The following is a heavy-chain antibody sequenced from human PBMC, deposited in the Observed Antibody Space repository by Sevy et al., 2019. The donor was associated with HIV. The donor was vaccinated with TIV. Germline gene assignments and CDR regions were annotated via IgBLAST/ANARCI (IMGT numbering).Heavy chain of an antibody. D-gene: IGHD3-22*01. CDR3: ARDTNNYDSSGYPKGMDV. CDR2: ISAYNDYT. Sequence: ASVKVSCKASGYTFTRYGISWVRQAPGQGLEWLGWISAYNDYTNYVQKLQGRVTMTTDTSTSIAYLELRSLRSDDTAVYYCARDTNNYDSSGYPKGMDVWGQGTTVTVSS. CDR1: GYTFTRYG. J-gene: IGHJ6*02. V-gene: IGHV1-18*01.